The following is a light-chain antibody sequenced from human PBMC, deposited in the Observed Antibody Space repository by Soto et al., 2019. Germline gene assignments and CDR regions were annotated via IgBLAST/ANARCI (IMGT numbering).Light chain of an antibody. CDR1: QSIGTY. V-gene: IGKV3-11*01. CDR3: QQRSNWPPLT. CDR2: DAA. J-gene: IGKJ4*01. Sequence: EIVMTQSPATLSLSPGERATLSCRASQSIGTYLAWYQKKPGQAPRLLVHDAAGRAPGVPARFSGSGSGTDFTLTISSLEPEDSAVYYCQQRSNWPPLTFGGGPTVEIK.